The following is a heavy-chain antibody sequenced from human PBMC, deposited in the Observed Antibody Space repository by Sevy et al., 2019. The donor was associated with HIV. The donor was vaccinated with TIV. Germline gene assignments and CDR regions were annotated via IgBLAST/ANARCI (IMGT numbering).Heavy chain of an antibody. V-gene: IGHV5-51*01. J-gene: IGHJ4*02. CDR3: ARRGYDSSGYPQYYFDY. CDR1: GYKFTSYW. Sequence: GESLKISCKGSGYKFTSYWIAWVRQMPGKGLEWMGSIYPDDSEIRYSPSLQGQVTISVDKSISTAYLQWTNLKASDTAMYFCARRGYDSSGYPQYYFDYWGQRTLVTVSS. CDR2: IYPDDSEI. D-gene: IGHD3-22*01.